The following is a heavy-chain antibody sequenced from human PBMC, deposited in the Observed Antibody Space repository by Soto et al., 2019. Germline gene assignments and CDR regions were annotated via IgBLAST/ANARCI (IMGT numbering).Heavy chain of an antibody. J-gene: IGHJ3*02. CDR1: GFTFSSYG. V-gene: IGHV3-30*18. D-gene: IGHD5-18*01. CDR3: AKEYGYMLGAFDI. CDR2: ISYDGSNK. Sequence: QVQLVESGGGVVQPGRSPRLSCAASGFTFSSYGMHWVRQAPGKGLEWVAVISYDGSNKYYADSVKGRFTISRDNSKNTLYLQMNSLRAEDTAVYYCAKEYGYMLGAFDIWGQGTMVTVSS.